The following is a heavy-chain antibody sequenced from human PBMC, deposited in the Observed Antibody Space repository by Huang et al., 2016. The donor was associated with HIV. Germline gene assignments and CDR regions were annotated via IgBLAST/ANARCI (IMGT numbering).Heavy chain of an antibody. D-gene: IGHD3-9*01. J-gene: IGHJ6*02. CDR1: GSMFCDDF. V-gene: IGHV3-11*01. CDR3: ARDISSHFDPTSYTFDYGLDL. Sequence: QGQLEESGGAVVKPGGSLRLPCAASGSMFCDDFLNWVHQVPGRRCECLLLLSNQGWHRCFTGSVRGSSASSRVNAMNSVFLQMTRRRPADTAVYSWARDISSHFDPTSYTFDYGLDLWGQGTTVTVSS. CDR2: LSNQGWHR.